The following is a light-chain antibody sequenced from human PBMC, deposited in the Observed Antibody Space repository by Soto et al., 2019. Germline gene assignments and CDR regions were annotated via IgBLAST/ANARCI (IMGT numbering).Light chain of an antibody. CDR1: QTISSW. Sequence: DIQMTQSPYTLYGSKGDRVTITCRASQTISSWLAWYQQKPGKAPKLLIYKASTLKSGVPSRFSGSGSGTEFTLTISSLQPDDFATYYCQHYNSYSEAFGQGTKV. CDR2: KAS. J-gene: IGKJ1*01. V-gene: IGKV1-5*03. CDR3: QHYNSYSEA.